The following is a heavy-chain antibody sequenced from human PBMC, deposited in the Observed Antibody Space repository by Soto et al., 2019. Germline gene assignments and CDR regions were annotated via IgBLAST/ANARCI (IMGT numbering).Heavy chain of an antibody. D-gene: IGHD3-9*01. CDR2: IYYSGRT. J-gene: IGHJ4*02. CDR3: ARQRTTFLTQAYFDH. V-gene: IGHV4-39*01. Sequence: PSETLSLTCIVSGDSISSSSYYWGWIRQPPGKGLEWIGSIYYSGRTYYNPSFKSRVTISIDTAKNQFSLKLSSVTATDTAVYYCARQRTTFLTQAYFDHWGQGALVTVSS. CDR1: GDSISSSSYY.